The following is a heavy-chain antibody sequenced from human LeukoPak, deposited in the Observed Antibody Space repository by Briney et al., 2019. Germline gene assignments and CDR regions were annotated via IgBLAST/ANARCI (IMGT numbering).Heavy chain of an antibody. J-gene: IGHJ2*01. D-gene: IGHD2-21*02. CDR3: ARVVTATSRIYWYFDL. CDR1: GGSVSSGSYY. CDR2: IYYSGST. V-gene: IGHV4-61*01. Sequence: SETLSLTCTVSGGSVSSGSYYWSWIRQPPGKGLEWIGYIYYSGSTNYNPSLESRVTISVDTSKNQFSLKLTSVTAADTAVYYCARVVTATSRIYWYFDLWGRGTLVTVSS.